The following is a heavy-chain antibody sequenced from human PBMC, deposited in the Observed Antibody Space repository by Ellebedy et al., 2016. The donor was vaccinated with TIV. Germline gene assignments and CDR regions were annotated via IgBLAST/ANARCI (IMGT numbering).Heavy chain of an antibody. J-gene: IGHJ4*02. CDR2: LNASNGDL. CDR3: ARKERGGRYPFDF. V-gene: IGHV1-3*01. D-gene: IGHD6-19*01. Sequence: AASVKVSCKASGYTFTDYAIHWVRQAPGQRLEWMGWLNASNGDLKYSGKFEGRVSITRDTSANTASMEMSSLTSEDTAVYYCARKERGGRYPFDFWGQGTLVTVSS. CDR1: GYTFTDYA.